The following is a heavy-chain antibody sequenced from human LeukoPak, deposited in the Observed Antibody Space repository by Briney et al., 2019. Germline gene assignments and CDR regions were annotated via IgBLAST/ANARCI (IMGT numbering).Heavy chain of an antibody. CDR1: GFTFSSYD. D-gene: IGHD3-10*01. Sequence: GSLRLSCAASGFTFSSYDMHWVRQATGKGLEWVSAIGTAGDTYYPGSVKGRFTISRENAKNSLYLQMNSLRAGDTAVYYCARGGSDGSGSYFVYWGQGTLVTVSS. V-gene: IGHV3-13*01. CDR3: ARGGSDGSGSYFVY. CDR2: IGTAGDT. J-gene: IGHJ4*02.